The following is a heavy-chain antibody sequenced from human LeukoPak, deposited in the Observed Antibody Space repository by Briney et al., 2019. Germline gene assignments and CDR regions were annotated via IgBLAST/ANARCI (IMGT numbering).Heavy chain of an antibody. J-gene: IGHJ4*02. D-gene: IGHD3-22*01. Sequence: ASVKVSCKASGYTFTSYGISWVRQAPGQGLEWMGWISAYNGNTNYAQKLQGRVTMTTDTSTSTAYMELRSLRSDDTAVDYCXRAYYYDSSGYINWGQGTLVTVSS. CDR1: GYTFTSYG. CDR2: ISAYNGNT. V-gene: IGHV1-18*01. CDR3: XRAYYYDSSGYIN.